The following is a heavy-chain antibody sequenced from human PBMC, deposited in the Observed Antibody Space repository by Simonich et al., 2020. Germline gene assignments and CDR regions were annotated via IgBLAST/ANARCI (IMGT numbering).Heavy chain of an antibody. CDR3: ARDPVVPAAIRNAFDI. Sequence: QVQLVQSGAEVKKPGASVKVSCKASGYTLTGYYMQWVRQAPGQGLEWGGWSNPTSGGTNDEQNFQGRVTITRDTSISTAYMERSRLRSDDTAVYYCARDPVVPAAIRNAFDIWGQGTMVTVSS. D-gene: IGHD2-2*01. J-gene: IGHJ3*02. CDR2: SNPTSGGT. CDR1: GYTLTGYY. V-gene: IGHV1-2*02.